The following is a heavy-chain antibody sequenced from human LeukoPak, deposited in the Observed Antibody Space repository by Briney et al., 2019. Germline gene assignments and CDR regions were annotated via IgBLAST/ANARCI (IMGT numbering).Heavy chain of an antibody. CDR3: ARDPSITIFGVVIAGYFVY. V-gene: IGHV1-69*13. CDR2: IIPIFGTA. Sequence: GASVKVSCKASGGTFSSYAISWVRQAPGQGLEWMGGIIPIFGTANYAQKFQGRVTITADESTSTAYMELSSLRSEDTAVYYCARDPSITIFGVVIAGYFVYWGQGTLVTVSS. CDR1: GGTFSSYA. D-gene: IGHD3-3*01. J-gene: IGHJ4*02.